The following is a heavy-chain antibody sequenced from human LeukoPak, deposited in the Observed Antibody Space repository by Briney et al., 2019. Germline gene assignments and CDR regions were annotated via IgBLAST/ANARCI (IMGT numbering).Heavy chain of an antibody. CDR2: ISTSGSPI. CDR3: ARRGFYDTSGYLFDH. V-gene: IGHV3-48*03. CDR1: GFTFSSYE. D-gene: IGHD3-22*01. Sequence: GGSLRLSCAASGFTFSSYEMNWVRQAPGKGLEWVSYISTSGSPIYYGNSVKGRFTISRDNAKHSLYLQMNSLRAEDTALYYCARRGFYDTSGYLFDHWGQGTLVTVSS. J-gene: IGHJ4*02.